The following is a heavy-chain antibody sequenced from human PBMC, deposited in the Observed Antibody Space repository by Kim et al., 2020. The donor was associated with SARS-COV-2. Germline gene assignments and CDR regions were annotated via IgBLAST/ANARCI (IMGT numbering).Heavy chain of an antibody. CDR3: ATMQRGRDLDS. Sequence: SETLSLTCTVSGGSISTSPFHWGWLRQPPGKGLVWIGAINYSGTTYYNPSLKCRVTISVDTHKYHFSLMMTSGTAADMAVCYCATMQRGRDLDSWGQGTLVTVSS. J-gene: IGHJ4*02. D-gene: IGHD1-26*01. V-gene: IGHV4-39*02. CDR2: INYSGTT. CDR1: GGSISTSPFH.